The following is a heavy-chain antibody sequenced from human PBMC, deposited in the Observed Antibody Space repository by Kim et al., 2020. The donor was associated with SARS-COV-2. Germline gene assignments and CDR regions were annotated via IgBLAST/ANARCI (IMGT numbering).Heavy chain of an antibody. Sequence: GNTKYSQKFQGRVTITRDTSASTAYMELSSLRSEDTAVYYYARNSSGYDYWGQGTLVTVSS. D-gene: IGHD3-22*01. V-gene: IGHV1-3*01. CDR2: GNT. CDR3: ARNSSGYDY. J-gene: IGHJ4*02.